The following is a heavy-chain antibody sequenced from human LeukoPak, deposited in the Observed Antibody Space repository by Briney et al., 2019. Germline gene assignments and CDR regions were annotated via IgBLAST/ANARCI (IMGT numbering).Heavy chain of an antibody. Sequence: ISAYNGNTNYAQKLQGRVTMTTDTSTSTAYMELRSLRSDDTAVYYCARGSLPSGSYSFGYWGQGTLVTVSS. CDR2: ISAYNGNT. V-gene: IGHV1-18*01. J-gene: IGHJ4*02. CDR3: ARGSLPSGSYSFGY. D-gene: IGHD1-26*01.